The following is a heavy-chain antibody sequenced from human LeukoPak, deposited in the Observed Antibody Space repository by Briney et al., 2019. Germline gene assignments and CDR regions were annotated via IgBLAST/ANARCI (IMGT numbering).Heavy chain of an antibody. CDR1: GGSISSYY. D-gene: IGHD2-15*01. J-gene: IGHJ4*02. CDR3: ARGDCRGGSCSPLPLDY. Sequence: SETLSLTCTVSGGSISSYYWSWIRQPPGKGLEWIGHIYYSGHTNYNPSLKSRVTISVDTSKNQCSLKLSSVTAADTAVYYCARGDCRGGSCSPLPLDYRGQGALVTVSS. V-gene: IGHV4-59*01. CDR2: IYYSGHT.